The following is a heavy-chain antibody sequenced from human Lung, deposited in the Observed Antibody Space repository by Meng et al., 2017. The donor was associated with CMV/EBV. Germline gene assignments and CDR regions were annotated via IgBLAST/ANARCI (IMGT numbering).Heavy chain of an antibody. V-gene: IGHV4-31*03. CDR1: GGSIGSGGYY. D-gene: IGHD5-24*01. CDR2: IYYTGST. CDR3: AREAGRDGYATPKFDY. Sequence: QVPPQESGPGLVKPSQTLSLTCTVSGGSIGSGGYYWSWIRQHPGKGLEWIGYIYYTGSTFYNPSLKSRVTISVDTSKNQFSLKLIPATAADTAVYYCAREAGRDGYATPKFDYWGQGTLVTVSS. J-gene: IGHJ4*02.